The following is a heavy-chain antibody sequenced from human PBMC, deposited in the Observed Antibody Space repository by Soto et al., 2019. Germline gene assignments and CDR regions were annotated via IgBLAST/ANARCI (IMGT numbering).Heavy chain of an antibody. J-gene: IGHJ4*02. D-gene: IGHD3-10*01. Sequence: EVQLVESGGGLVQPGGSLRLSCAASGFTLSSYVINWLRKAPGKGLEWVSYISISSSTRYYADSVRGRFTISRDNAKNSLYLQMNSLRDEDTAVYYCARGGGFFDYWGQGTLVTVSS. CDR1: GFTLSSYV. V-gene: IGHV3-48*02. CDR3: ARGGGFFDY. CDR2: ISISSSTR.